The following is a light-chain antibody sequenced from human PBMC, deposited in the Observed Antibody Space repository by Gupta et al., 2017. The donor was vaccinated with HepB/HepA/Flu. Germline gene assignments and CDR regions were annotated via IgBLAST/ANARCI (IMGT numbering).Light chain of an antibody. CDR1: SSNIGSNS. V-gene: IGLV1-44*01. CDR3: AAWDDSRSAVV. J-gene: IGLJ2*01. Sequence: QSVVTQPPSASGTPGQRVTISCSGSSSNIGSNSVNWYQQFPGPAPKLLLYSHTQRPSGVPDRFSGSKCGTSASLAISGLQAEDEADYYCAAWDDSRSAVVFGGGTTLTVL. CDR2: SHT.